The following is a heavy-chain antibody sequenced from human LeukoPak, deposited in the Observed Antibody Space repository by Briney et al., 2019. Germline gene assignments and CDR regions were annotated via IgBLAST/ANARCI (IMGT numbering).Heavy chain of an antibody. CDR1: GYSFTSYW. J-gene: IGHJ5*02. V-gene: IGHV5-51*01. Sequence: GESLKISCKGSGYSFTSYWIGWVRQMPGKGLESMGIIYPGDSDTRYSPSFQGQVTISADKSISTAYLQWSSLKASDTAMYYCARATIVPAAMRRGWFDPWGQGTLVTVSS. CDR2: IYPGDSDT. D-gene: IGHD2-2*01. CDR3: ARATIVPAAMRRGWFDP.